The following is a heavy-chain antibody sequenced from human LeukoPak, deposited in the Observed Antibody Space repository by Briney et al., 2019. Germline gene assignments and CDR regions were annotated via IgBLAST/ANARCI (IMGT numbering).Heavy chain of an antibody. V-gene: IGHV1-2*02. Sequence: ASVKVSCKASGYTFTCYYMHWVRQAPGQGLEWMGWINPNSGGTNYAQKFQGRATMTRDTSISTAYMELSRLRSDDTAVYYCARDHCSSTSCYYYYYGMDVWGQGTTVTVSS. CDR2: INPNSGGT. D-gene: IGHD2-2*01. CDR1: GYTFTCYY. J-gene: IGHJ6*02. CDR3: ARDHCSSTSCYYYYYGMDV.